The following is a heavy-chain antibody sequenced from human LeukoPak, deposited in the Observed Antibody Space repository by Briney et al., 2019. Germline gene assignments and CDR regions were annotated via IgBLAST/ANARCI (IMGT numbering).Heavy chain of an antibody. J-gene: IGHJ6*02. Sequence: GGSLRLSCAASGFTASSNYMSWVRQAPGKGLEWVSVIYSGGSTYYADSVKGRFTISRDNSKNTLYLQMNSLRAEDTAVYYCASIRYYYYGMDVWGQGTTVTVSS. CDR1: GFTASSNY. CDR2: IYSGGST. CDR3: ASIRYYYYGMDV. V-gene: IGHV3-53*01. D-gene: IGHD2-2*02.